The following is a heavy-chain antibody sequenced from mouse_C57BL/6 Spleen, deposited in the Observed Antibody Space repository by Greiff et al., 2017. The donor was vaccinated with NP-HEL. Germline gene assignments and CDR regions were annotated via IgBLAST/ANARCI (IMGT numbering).Heavy chain of an antibody. CDR2: ISYDGSN. CDR3: ARASYDGVDY. CDR1: GYSITSGYY. J-gene: IGHJ2*01. Sequence: EVKLQESGPGLVKPSQSLSLTCSVTGYSITSGYYWNWIRQFPGNKLEWMGYISYDGSNNYNPSLKNRISITRDTSKNQFFLKLNSVTTEDTATYYCARASYDGVDYWGQGTTLTVSS. D-gene: IGHD2-3*01. V-gene: IGHV3-6*01.